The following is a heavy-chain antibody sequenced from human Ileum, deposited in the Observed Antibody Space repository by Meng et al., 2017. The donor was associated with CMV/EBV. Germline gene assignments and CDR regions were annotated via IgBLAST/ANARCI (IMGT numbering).Heavy chain of an antibody. D-gene: IGHD2-2*01. Sequence: GESLKISCAASGFPFTVYWMSWVRQAPGKGLEWVANIKQDGSERHYVDSVKGRITISRDNAKNSVYLQTDSLRAEDTAIYYCARIGYSSSSFDYWGQG. J-gene: IGHJ4*02. CDR1: GFPFTVYW. CDR2: IKQDGSER. CDR3: ARIGYSSSSFDY. V-gene: IGHV3-7*01.